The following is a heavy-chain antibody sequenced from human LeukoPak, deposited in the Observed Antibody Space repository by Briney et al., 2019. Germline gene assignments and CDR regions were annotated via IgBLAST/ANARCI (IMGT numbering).Heavy chain of an antibody. CDR2: IIPILGIA. Sequence: ASVKVSCKASGGTFSSYAISWVRQAPGQGLEWMGRIIPILGIANYAQKFQGRVTITADKSTSTAYMELSSLRSEDTAVYYCARDSRGGSYSTHYYYYGMDVWGQGTTVTVSS. CDR3: ARDSRGGSYSTHYYYYGMDV. V-gene: IGHV1-69*04. CDR1: GGTFSSYA. D-gene: IGHD1-26*01. J-gene: IGHJ6*02.